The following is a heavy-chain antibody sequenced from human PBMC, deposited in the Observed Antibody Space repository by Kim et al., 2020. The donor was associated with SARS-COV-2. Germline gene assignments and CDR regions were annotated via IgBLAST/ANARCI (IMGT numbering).Heavy chain of an antibody. J-gene: IGHJ4*02. V-gene: IGHV1-2*06. CDR1: GYTFTGYY. Sequence: ASVKVSCKASGYTFTGYYMHWVRQAPGQGLEWMGRINPNSGGTNYAQKFQGRVTMTRDTSISTAYMELSRLRSDDTAVYYCARVSSGWYVEVDYWGQGTLVTVSS. D-gene: IGHD6-19*01. CDR3: ARVSSGWYVEVDY. CDR2: INPNSGGT.